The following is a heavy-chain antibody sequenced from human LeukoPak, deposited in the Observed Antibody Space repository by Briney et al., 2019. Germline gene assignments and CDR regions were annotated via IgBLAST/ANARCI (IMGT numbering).Heavy chain of an antibody. CDR1: GFIFSSNY. CDR2: IYSGGTT. Sequence: PGGSLRLSCAASGFIFSSNYMTWVRQAPGKGLGWVSVIYSGGTTYYADSVKGRFTISRDNSKSTLHLQMNNLRAEDTAVYYCARDDLLTTVDYWGQGTLVTVSS. J-gene: IGHJ4*02. CDR3: ARDDLLTTVDY. D-gene: IGHD4-17*01. V-gene: IGHV3-66*02.